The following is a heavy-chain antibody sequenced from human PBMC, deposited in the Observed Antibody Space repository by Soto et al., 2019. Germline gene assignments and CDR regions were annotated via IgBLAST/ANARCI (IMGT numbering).Heavy chain of an antibody. Sequence: GGSLRLSCAASGISTSSYWMGWVRQAPGRGLEWVASIKKDGSEKYYMDSLKGRFTISRDNALNSLYLQMNSLRAEDTAVYFCVTGYHSDYWGQGTLVTVSS. CDR2: IKKDGSEK. V-gene: IGHV3-7*03. D-gene: IGHD5-18*01. J-gene: IGHJ4*02. CDR1: GISTSSYW. CDR3: VTGYHSDY.